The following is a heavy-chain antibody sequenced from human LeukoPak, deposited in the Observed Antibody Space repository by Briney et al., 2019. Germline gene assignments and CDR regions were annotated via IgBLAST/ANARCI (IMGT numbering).Heavy chain of an antibody. D-gene: IGHD2-15*01. J-gene: IGHJ4*02. CDR2: IYYSGST. Sequence: PSEALSLTCTVSGGSLSSYYWSWVRQPPGKGLEWIGYIYYSGSTNYNPSLKSRVTISVDTSKNQFSLKLSSVTAADTAVYYCARVGRYRFDYWGQGTLVTVSS. V-gene: IGHV4-59*01. CDR1: GGSLSSYY. CDR3: ARVGRYRFDY.